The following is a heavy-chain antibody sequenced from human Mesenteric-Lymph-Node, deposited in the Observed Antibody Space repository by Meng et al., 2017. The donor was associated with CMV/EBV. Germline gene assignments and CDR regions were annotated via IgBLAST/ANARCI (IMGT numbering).Heavy chain of an antibody. CDR1: GFTFSNYG. Sequence: GESLKISCAASGFTFSNYGMHWVRQAPGKGLEWVTFIRYDGSNKYYADSVKGRFTISRDNSKNTLYLQVNSLRADDTAVYYCARDGSTSYNYFDPWGQGTLVTVS. CDR2: IRYDGSNK. J-gene: IGHJ5*02. V-gene: IGHV3-30*02. D-gene: IGHD2-2*01. CDR3: ARDGSTSYNYFDP.